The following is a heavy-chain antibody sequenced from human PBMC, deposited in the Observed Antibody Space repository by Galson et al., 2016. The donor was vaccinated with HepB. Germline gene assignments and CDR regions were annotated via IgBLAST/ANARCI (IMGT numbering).Heavy chain of an antibody. V-gene: IGHV5-51*03. CDR2: VYPDDSRT. CDR1: GYSFTTYW. CDR3: SRRGGNYLRGIIWN. D-gene: IGHD4/OR15-4a*01. Sequence: QSGAEVKKPGESLKISCKGSGYSFTTYWIGWVRQMPGKGLEWMGIVYPDDSRTIYSPSFQGQVTISADKSINTAYLQWSSLKASDTAMYYCSRRGGNYLRGIIWNWGQGTLVTVSS. J-gene: IGHJ4*02.